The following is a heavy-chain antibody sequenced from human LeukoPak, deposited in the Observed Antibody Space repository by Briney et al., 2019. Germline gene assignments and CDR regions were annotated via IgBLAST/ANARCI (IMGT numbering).Heavy chain of an antibody. CDR1: GGTFSSYA. V-gene: IGHV1-69*01. CDR3: ARVGHLNYYDSSAGYYYYMDV. J-gene: IGHJ6*03. CDR2: IIPIFGTA. D-gene: IGHD3-22*01. Sequence: SVKVSCKASGGTFSSYAFSWVRQAPGQGLEWMGGIIPIFGTANYAQKFQGRVTITADESTSTAYMELSSLRSEDTAVYYCARVGHLNYYDSSAGYYYYMDVWGKGTTVTISS.